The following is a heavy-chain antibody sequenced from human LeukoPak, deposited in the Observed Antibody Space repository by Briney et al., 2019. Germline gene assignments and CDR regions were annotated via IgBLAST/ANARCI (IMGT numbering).Heavy chain of an antibody. CDR2: IYNSGNT. V-gene: IGHV3-53*01. CDR3: ASTRGSSFDY. CDR1: GFTVSGDY. Sequence: PGGSLRLSCAASGFTVSGDYMAWVRQAPGKGLEWVSIIYNSGNTYYADSVKGRFTISRDNSKNTLYLQMNSLRAADTAFYYCASTRGSSFDYWGQGTLVTVSS. J-gene: IGHJ4*02. D-gene: IGHD6-13*01.